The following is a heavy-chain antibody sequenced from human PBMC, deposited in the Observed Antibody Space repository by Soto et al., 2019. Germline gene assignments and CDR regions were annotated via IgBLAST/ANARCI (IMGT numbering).Heavy chain of an antibody. D-gene: IGHD2-21*01. CDR1: GFTFSSYA. Sequence: GGSLRLSCAASGFTFSSYAMSWVRQAPGKGLEWVSAISGSGGSTYYADSVKGRFTISRDNSKNTLYLQMNSLRADDTAVYYCATKAHSGGAFFYWGPGTPVPVSS. V-gene: IGHV3-23*01. CDR2: ISGSGGST. J-gene: IGHJ1*01. CDR3: ATKAHSGGAFFY.